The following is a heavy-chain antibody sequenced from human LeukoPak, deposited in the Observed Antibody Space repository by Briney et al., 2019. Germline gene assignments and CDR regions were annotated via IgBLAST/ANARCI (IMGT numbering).Heavy chain of an antibody. CDR3: AKDIGDGYSSSWVFDY. D-gene: IGHD6-13*01. V-gene: IGHV3-53*01. J-gene: IGHJ4*02. CDR2: IYTGGST. CDR1: GFIVNQNY. Sequence: GGSLRLSCAASGFIVNQNYISWVRQAPGKGLEWVSVIYTGGSTYYADSVKGRFTIFRDNSKNTVFLQMNSLRDEDTALYYCAKDIGDGYSSSWVFDYWGQGTLVTVSS.